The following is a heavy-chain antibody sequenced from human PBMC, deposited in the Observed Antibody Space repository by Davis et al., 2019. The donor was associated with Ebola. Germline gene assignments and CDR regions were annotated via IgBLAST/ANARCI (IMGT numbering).Heavy chain of an antibody. D-gene: IGHD5-18*01. J-gene: IGHJ4*02. CDR2: ISYDGRNK. CDR1: GFTFSSYA. CDR3: AKDTVNTAKVTDC. Sequence: PGGSLRLSCAASGFTFSSYAMSWVRQAPGKGLEWVAVISYDGRNKYYSDSVTGRFTISRDNSKNTLYLQMNSLRAEDTAVYYCAKDTVNTAKVTDCWGQGTLVTVSS. V-gene: IGHV3-30*18.